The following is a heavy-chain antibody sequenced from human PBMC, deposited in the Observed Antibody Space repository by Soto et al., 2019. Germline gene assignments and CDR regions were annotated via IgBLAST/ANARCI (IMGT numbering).Heavy chain of an antibody. CDR1: GFTFSSYG. Sequence: GGSLRLSCAASGFTFSSYGMHWVRQAPGKGLEWVAVIWYDGSNKYYADSVKGRFTISRDNSKNTLYLQMNSLRAEDTAVYYCASDSSGYSPFLRDLTYYYYGMDVWGQGTTVTVSS. CDR2: IWYDGSNK. CDR3: ASDSSGYSPFLRDLTYYYYGMDV. J-gene: IGHJ6*02. V-gene: IGHV3-33*01. D-gene: IGHD3-22*01.